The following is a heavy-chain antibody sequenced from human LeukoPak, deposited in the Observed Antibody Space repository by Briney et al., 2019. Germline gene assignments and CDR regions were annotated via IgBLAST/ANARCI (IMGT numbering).Heavy chain of an antibody. CDR2: ISAYNGNT. D-gene: IGHD6-19*01. V-gene: IGHV1-18*01. J-gene: IGHJ4*02. CDR1: GYTFTSYG. CDR3: ARDHIFIAVADCFDY. Sequence: GASVKVSCKASGYTFTSYGISWVRQAPGQGLEWMGWISAYNGNTNYAQKLQGRVTMTTDTSTSTAYMELRSLRSDDTAVYYCARDHIFIAVADCFDYWGQGTLVTVSS.